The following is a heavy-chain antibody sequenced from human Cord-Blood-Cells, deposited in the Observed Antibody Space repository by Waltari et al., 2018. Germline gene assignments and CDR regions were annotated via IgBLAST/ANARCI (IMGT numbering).Heavy chain of an antibody. D-gene: IGHD6-13*01. CDR3: ALYSSSWYYFDY. CDR2: INPNSGGT. J-gene: IGHJ4*02. V-gene: IGHV1-2*02. Sequence: QVQLVRSGAEVKKPGASVEVSCKASGYTFTGYYMPWVRQAPGQGLEWMGWINPNSGGTNYAQKFQGRVTMTRDTSISTAYMELSRLRSDDTAVYYCALYSSSWYYFDYWGQGTLVTVSS. CDR1: GYTFTGYY.